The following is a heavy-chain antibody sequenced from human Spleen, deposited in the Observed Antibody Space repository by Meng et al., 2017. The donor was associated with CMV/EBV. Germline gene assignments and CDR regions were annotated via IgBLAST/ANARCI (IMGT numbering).Heavy chain of an antibody. J-gene: IGHJ4*02. CDR1: GFTLRRYW. V-gene: IGHV3-74*03. Sequence: EVQVVESGGGLVQPGGSLRLSCAVVGFTLRRYWMHWVRQAPGKGLEWVSRIDSDGRDITYADSVRGRFTISRDDAKNTLYLQMNSLRVEDTAVYYCARGVAESLGWEMGYWGQGTLVTVSS. CDR3: ARGVAESLGWEMGY. CDR2: IDSDGRDI. D-gene: IGHD1-26*01.